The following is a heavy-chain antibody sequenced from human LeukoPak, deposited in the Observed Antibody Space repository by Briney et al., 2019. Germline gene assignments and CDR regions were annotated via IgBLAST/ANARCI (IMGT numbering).Heavy chain of an antibody. CDR2: ISGNGGDT. CDR1: GFTFSSYV. CDR3: AKREPVTWPYYFAC. Sequence: PGGSLRLSCVASGFTFSSYVMSWVRQAPGKGMEWVSTISGNGGDTYYADSVKGCFTISRDNSTNILYLQMNSMRDDDKALYYCAKREPVTWPYYFACWGQGPLVTVSS. J-gene: IGHJ4*02. V-gene: IGHV3-23*01. D-gene: IGHD4-17*01.